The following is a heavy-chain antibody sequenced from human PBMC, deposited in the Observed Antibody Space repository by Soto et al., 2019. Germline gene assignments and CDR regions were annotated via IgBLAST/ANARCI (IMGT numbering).Heavy chain of an antibody. Sequence: QVQLQQWGAGLLKPSETLSLTCAVYGGSFSGYYWSWIRQPPGKGLEWIGEINHSGSTNYNPSLKSRVTISVDTSKNQFSLKLSSVTAADTAVYYCARVNMGTTVTTLFDYWGQGTLVTVSS. CDR3: ARVNMGTTVTTLFDY. CDR2: INHSGST. CDR1: GGSFSGYY. D-gene: IGHD4-17*01. V-gene: IGHV4-34*01. J-gene: IGHJ4*02.